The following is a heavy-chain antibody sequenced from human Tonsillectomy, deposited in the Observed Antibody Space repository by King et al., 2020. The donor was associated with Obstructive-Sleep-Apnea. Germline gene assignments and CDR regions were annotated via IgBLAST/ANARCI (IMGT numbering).Heavy chain of an antibody. J-gene: IGHJ4*02. V-gene: IGHV4-59*08. CDR2: IYYSGST. D-gene: IGHD3-10*01. Sequence: VQLQESGPGLVKPSETLSLTCTVSGGSISSYYWSWIRQPPGKGLEWIGYIYYSGSTNYNPSLKSRVTISVDTSKNQFSLRRGSVSAADTAGYYCARAPGSYYYGSGSYFDYWGQGTLVTVSS. CDR1: GGSISSYY. CDR3: ARAPGSYYYGSGSYFDY.